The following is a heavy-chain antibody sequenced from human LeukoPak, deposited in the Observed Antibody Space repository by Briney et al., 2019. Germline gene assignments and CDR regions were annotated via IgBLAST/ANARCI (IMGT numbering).Heavy chain of an antibody. CDR2: IYYSGST. D-gene: IGHD3-22*01. CDR3: ARVDLLTMIVGNAFDI. V-gene: IGHV4-59*12. CDR1: GGSISSYY. J-gene: IGHJ3*02. Sequence: PSETLSLTCTVSGGSISSYYWSWIRQPPGKGLEWIGYIYYSGSTNYNPSLKSRVTISVDTSKNQFSLKLSSVTAADTAVYYCARVDLLTMIVGNAFDIWGQGTMVTVSS.